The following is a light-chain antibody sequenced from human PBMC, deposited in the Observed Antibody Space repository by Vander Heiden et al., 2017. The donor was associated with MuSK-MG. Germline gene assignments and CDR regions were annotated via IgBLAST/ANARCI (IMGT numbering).Light chain of an antibody. CDR2: GAS. J-gene: IGKJ1*01. Sequence: EIVLTQSPGTLSLSPGERATLSCRASQSVSSSYLAWYQQKPGQAPRLLIYGASSRATGIPDRFSGSGSGTDFTLTISRLEPEDFAVYYCQQDGSSPNTFGQGTKVXIK. CDR3: QQDGSSPNT. V-gene: IGKV3-20*01. CDR1: QSVSSSY.